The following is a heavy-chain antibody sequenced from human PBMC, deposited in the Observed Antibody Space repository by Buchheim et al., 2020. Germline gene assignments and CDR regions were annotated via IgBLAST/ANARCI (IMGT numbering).Heavy chain of an antibody. D-gene: IGHD2-2*01. V-gene: IGHV3-74*01. CDR2: INSDGSST. J-gene: IGHJ6*02. CDR3: ARVMWWEDIVVVPAASTYYYYYGMDV. Sequence: EVQLVESGGGLVQPGGSLRLSCAASGFTFSSYWMHWVRQAPGKGLVWVSRINSDGSSTSYADSVKGRFTISRDNAKNTLYLQMNSLRAEDTAVYYCARVMWWEDIVVVPAASTYYYYYGMDVWGQGTT. CDR1: GFTFSSYW.